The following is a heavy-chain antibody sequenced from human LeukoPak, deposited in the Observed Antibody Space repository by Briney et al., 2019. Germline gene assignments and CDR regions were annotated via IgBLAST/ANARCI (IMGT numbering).Heavy chain of an antibody. J-gene: IGHJ4*02. V-gene: IGHV3-23*01. Sequence: EGSLRLSCVASGFTFSSYSISWIRQAPGKGLEWVSAISGSGGSTYYADSVKGRFTISRDNSKNTLYLQMNSLRAEDTAVYYCAKDPSVGGLTAHDYWGQGTLVTVSS. CDR2: ISGSGGST. CDR3: AKDPSVGGLTAHDY. CDR1: GFTFSSYS. D-gene: IGHD6-19*01.